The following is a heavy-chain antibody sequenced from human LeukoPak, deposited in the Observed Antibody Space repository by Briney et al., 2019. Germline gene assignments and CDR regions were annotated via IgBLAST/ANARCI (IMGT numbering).Heavy chain of an antibody. CDR3: ARDLTVVVVPAAIGGWFDP. V-gene: IGHV1-69*13. Sequence: ASVKVSCKASGGTFSSYAISWVRQAPGQGLEWMGEIIPIFGTANYAQKFQGRVTITADESTSTAYMELSSLRSEDTAVYYCARDLTVVVVPAAIGGWFDPWGQGTLVTVSS. J-gene: IGHJ5*02. CDR2: IIPIFGTA. CDR1: GGTFSSYA. D-gene: IGHD2-2*01.